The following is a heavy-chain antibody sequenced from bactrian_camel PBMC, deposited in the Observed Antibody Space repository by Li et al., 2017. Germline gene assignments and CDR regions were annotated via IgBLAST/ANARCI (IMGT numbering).Heavy chain of an antibody. CDR3: AAAKGLPDLLRGGYLSDRSYNY. D-gene: IGHD3*01. V-gene: IGHV3S40*01. CDR2: IATGSGNT. CDR1: GYTYNRNC. J-gene: IGHJ4*01. Sequence: DVQLVESGGGSVQAGGSLRLSCAASGYTYNRNCMAWFRQAPGKEREGVARIATGSGNTYYAHSVKGRFTISQDKAKNTVYLQMNSLKPEDTAMYYCAAAKGLPDLLRGGYLSDRSYNYWGRGTQVTVS.